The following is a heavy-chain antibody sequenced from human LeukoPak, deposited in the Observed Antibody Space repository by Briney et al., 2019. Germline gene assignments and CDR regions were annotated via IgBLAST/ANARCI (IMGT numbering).Heavy chain of an antibody. D-gene: IGHD3-22*01. CDR2: IYYSGST. Sequence: SETLSLTCTVSGGSISSSSYYWGWIRQPPGKGLEWIGSIYYSGSTYYNPSLKSRVTISVDTSKNQFSLKLSSVTAADTAVYYCARHFRAGSGYCWIYYMDVWGKGTTVTISS. J-gene: IGHJ6*03. V-gene: IGHV4-39*01. CDR1: GGSISSSSYY. CDR3: ARHFRAGSGYCWIYYMDV.